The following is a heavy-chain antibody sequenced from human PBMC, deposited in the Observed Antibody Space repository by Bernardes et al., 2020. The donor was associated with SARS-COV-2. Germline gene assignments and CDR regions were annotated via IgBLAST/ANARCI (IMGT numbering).Heavy chain of an antibody. D-gene: IGHD6-19*01. J-gene: IGHJ4*02. CDR3: ARHVIYFGSGWFYDY. V-gene: IGHV4-39*01. CDR2: ISYGGST. CDR1: GGSISSSTYY. Sequence: SETLSLTCTVSGGSISSSTYYWGWLRQPPGKGLEWIGSISYGGSTYYNPSLKSRVTISVDTSKNQFFLKLSSVTAADTAVYYCARHVIYFGSGWFYDYWGQGTLVTVSS.